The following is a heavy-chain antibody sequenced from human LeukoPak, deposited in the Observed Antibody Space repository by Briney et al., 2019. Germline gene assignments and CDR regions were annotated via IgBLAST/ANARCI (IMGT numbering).Heavy chain of an antibody. CDR2: IYINGNT. D-gene: IGHD6-19*01. CDR1: GGSISSYY. CDR3: ASYTVAAAYFQD. Sequence: SETLSLTCTVSGGSISSYYWSWIRQSAGEGLEWIGRIYINGNTNYNPSLKSRVTMSVDTSKNKFSLKLTSVTAADTAVYYCASYTVAAAYFQDWGQGTLVTVSS. J-gene: IGHJ1*01. V-gene: IGHV4-4*07.